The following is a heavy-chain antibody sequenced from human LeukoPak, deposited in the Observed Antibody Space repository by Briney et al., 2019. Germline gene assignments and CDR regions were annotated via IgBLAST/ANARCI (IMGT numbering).Heavy chain of an antibody. Sequence: PSETLSLTCTVSGGSISSSSYYWGWIRQPPGKGLEWIGSIYHSGSTYYNPSLKSRVTISVDRSKNQFSLKLSSVTAADTAVYYCARQTGWFDPWGQGTLVTVSS. CDR3: ARQTGWFDP. V-gene: IGHV4-39*01. CDR2: IYHSGST. J-gene: IGHJ5*02. CDR1: GGSISSSSYY.